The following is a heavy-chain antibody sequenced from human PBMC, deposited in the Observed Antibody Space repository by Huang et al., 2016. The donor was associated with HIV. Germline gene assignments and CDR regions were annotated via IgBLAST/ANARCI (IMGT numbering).Heavy chain of an antibody. D-gene: IGHD5-12*01. J-gene: IGHJ6*03. CDR3: ARDLWLRDLYYYYYMDV. CDR1: RFTFSNYA. Sequence: QVQLLESGGGVVQPGRSLRLSCAASRFTFSNYAMHWVRQAPGKGLEWVAVISYDGSNKYYADSVKGRFPISRDNSKNTLYLQMNSLRAEDTAVYYCARDLWLRDLYYYYYMDVWGKGTTVTVSS. CDR2: ISYDGSNK. V-gene: IGHV3-30-3*01.